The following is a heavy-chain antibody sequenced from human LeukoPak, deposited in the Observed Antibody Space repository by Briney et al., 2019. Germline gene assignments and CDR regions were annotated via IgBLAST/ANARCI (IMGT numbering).Heavy chain of an antibody. J-gene: IGHJ4*02. CDR3: ATSDLRGGYNWNYLFDY. CDR2: ISKDGSFA. Sequence: PGGSLRLSCAASGFIFSNYWMHWVRQAPGKGLVWVSRISKDGSFASYADSVKGRFTISRDNAKNTLYLQINNLRAEDTAVYYCATSDLRGGYNWNYLFDYWGQGTLVTVSS. D-gene: IGHD1-7*01. V-gene: IGHV3-74*01. CDR1: GFIFSNYW.